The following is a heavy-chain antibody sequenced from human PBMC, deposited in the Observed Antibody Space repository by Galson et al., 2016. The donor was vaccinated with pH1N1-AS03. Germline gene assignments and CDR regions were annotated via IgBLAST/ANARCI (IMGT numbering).Heavy chain of an antibody. D-gene: IGHD2-2*01. CDR1: GGSVSGYY. J-gene: IGHJ3*02. CDR3: ARVTGFYQISALNI. V-gene: IGHV4-59*02. CDR2: IYYKGST. Sequence: SETLSLTCTVSGGSVSGYYWSWIRQPPGKGLEWIGYIYYKGSTTYTPSLKSRVTISVDTSKNHFSLNLTSVTAADTAVYYCARVTGFYQISALNIWGQGTMVTVSS.